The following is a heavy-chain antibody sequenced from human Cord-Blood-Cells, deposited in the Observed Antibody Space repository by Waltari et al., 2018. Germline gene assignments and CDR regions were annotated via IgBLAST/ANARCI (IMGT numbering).Heavy chain of an antibody. Sequence: EVQLVQSGAEVKKPGESLKISCKGSGYSFTSYWIGWVRQMPGKGLEWMGLIYPGDSDTRYSPSFQGQVTISADKSISTAYLQWSSLKASDTAMYYCARQPHYDFWSGLSYYYMDVWGKGTTVTVSS. CDR1: GYSFTSYW. D-gene: IGHD3-3*01. V-gene: IGHV5-51*01. CDR3: ARQPHYDFWSGLSYYYMDV. CDR2: IYPGDSDT. J-gene: IGHJ6*03.